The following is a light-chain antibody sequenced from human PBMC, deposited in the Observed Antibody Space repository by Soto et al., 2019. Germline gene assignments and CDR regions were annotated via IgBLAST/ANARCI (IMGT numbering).Light chain of an antibody. CDR1: SSDVGGYSY. J-gene: IGLJ1*01. Sequence: QSALTQPASVYGSPGQSIAISGTGTSSDVGGYSYVSWYQQQPGKAPKLVISDVSNRPSGVSDRFSGSKSGNTASLTISGLHTEDEADYYCASYTTGSTYVFGTGTKVTVL. CDR3: ASYTTGSTYV. CDR2: DVS. V-gene: IGLV2-14*01.